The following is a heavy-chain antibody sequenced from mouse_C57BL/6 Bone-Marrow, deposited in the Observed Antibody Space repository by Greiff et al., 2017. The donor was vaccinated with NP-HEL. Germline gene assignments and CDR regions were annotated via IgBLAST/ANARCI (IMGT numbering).Heavy chain of an antibody. D-gene: IGHD1-1*01. CDR3: ARLYYGSSYGYFDV. CDR1: GYTFTNYW. J-gene: IGHJ1*03. Sequence: VQLQESGAELVRPGTSVKMSCKASGYTFTNYWIGWAKQRPGHGLEWIGDIYPGGGYTNYNEKFKGQATLTADKSSSTAYMQFSSLTSEDSAIYYCARLYYGSSYGYFDVWGTGTTVTVSS. CDR2: IYPGGGYT. V-gene: IGHV1-63*01.